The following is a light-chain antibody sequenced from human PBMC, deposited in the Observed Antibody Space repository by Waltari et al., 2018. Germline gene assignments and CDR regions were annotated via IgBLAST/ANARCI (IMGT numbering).Light chain of an antibody. J-gene: IGLJ3*02. CDR2: RNE. V-gene: IGLV1-47*01. Sequence: QSVLTQPPSASGSPGQRVTISCSGSSSTIGSNYVYWYQHLPGTAPKLLIYRNEQRPAGVPDRFSGSKSGTSASLAISELRSDDEADYYCVAWDDSLSATVFGGGTKLTVL. CDR3: VAWDDSLSATV. CDR1: SSTIGSNY.